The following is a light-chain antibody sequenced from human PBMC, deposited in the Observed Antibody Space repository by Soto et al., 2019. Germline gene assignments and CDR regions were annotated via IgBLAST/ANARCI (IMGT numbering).Light chain of an antibody. V-gene: IGKV3-20*01. CDR2: GVS. CDR3: QQYGSSPRT. J-gene: IGKJ1*01. Sequence: EIVLTQSPGTLSLSPGDRATLSCRASQSVSSSYLAWYQQKPGQAPRLLIYGVSSRATGIPDRSSGSGSGTDFTLTISRLEPEDFAVYYCQQYGSSPRTFGQGTKVEIK. CDR1: QSVSSSY.